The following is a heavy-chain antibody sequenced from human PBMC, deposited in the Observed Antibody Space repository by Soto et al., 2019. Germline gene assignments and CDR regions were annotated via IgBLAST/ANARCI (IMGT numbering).Heavy chain of an antibody. J-gene: IGHJ6*02. CDR3: ARGINYAMDV. CDR2: ISPDGSVT. V-gene: IGHV3-74*01. Sequence: EVQLVESGGGSVQPGGSLRLSCAASGSTVSGHWMHWVRQEPGRGLVWVSLISPDGSVTTYADSVKGRFTISRDNAKKTLTLQMTSLGAEDTTVYYCARGINYAMDVWGQGTTVTVSS. CDR1: GSTVSGHW.